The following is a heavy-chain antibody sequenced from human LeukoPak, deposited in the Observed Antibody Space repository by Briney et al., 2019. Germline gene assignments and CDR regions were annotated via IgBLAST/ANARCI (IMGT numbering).Heavy chain of an antibody. CDR3: ARSGRWLGYFDY. J-gene: IGHJ4*02. D-gene: IGHD3-10*01. CDR1: GGSVSSGSYY. CDR2: IYYSGST. V-gene: IGHV4-61*01. Sequence: SETLSLTCTVSGGSVSSGSYYWSWIRQPPGKGLEWIGYIYYSGSTNYNPSLESRVTISEDTSKNQFSLKLSSVTAADTAVYYCARSGRWLGYFDYWGQGTLVTVSS.